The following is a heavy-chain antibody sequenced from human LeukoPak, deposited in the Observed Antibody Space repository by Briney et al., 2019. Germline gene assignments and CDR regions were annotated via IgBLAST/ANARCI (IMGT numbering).Heavy chain of an antibody. Sequence: PGGSLRLSCAASGFTFSSYAMSWVRQAPGKGLEWVSAISGSGGSTYYADSVKGRFTISRDNSKNTLYLQMNSLRAEDTAVYYCAKRQYSSSWYYPQFDYWGQGTLVTVSS. J-gene: IGHJ4*02. CDR1: GFTFSSYA. CDR3: AKRQYSSSWYYPQFDY. V-gene: IGHV3-23*01. D-gene: IGHD6-13*01. CDR2: ISGSGGST.